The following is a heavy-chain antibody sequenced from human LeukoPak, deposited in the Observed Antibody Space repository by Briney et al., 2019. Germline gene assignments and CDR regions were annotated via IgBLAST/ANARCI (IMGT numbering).Heavy chain of an antibody. D-gene: IGHD6-19*01. CDR2: IYYSGST. CDR3: ARHIAVGKTFDY. V-gene: IGHV4-59*08. Sequence: SETLSLTCTVSGGSISSYYWSWIRQPPGKGLEWIGYIYYSGSTNYNPSLKSRVTISVDTSKNQFSLKLSSVTAAVTAVYYCARHIAVGKTFDYWGQGTLVTVSS. CDR1: GGSISSYY. J-gene: IGHJ4*02.